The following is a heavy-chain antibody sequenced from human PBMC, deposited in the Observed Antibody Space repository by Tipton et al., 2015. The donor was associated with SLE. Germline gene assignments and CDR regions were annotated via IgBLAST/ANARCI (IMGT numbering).Heavy chain of an antibody. D-gene: IGHD3-22*01. V-gene: IGHV4-34*01. CDR3: ARGEYYDSSGYSPFDY. CDR1: GGSISSYY. CDR2: INHTGST. J-gene: IGHJ4*02. Sequence: LRLSCTVSGGSISSYYWSWIRQPPGKGLEWIGEINHTGSTNYNPSLKSRVTFSVDTSKNQFSLKLSSVTAADTAVYYCARGEYYDSSGYSPFDYWGQGTLVTVSS.